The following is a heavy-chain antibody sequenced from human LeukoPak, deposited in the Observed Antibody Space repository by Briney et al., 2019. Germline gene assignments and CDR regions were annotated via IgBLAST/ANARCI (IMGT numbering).Heavy chain of an antibody. D-gene: IGHD4-23*01. V-gene: IGHV1-18*01. CDR3: ARRLGVRWDLQAFDI. J-gene: IGHJ3*02. CDR1: GYTFTSYG. CDR2: ISAYNGNT. Sequence: ASVKVSCKASGYTFTSYGISWVRQAPGQGLEWMGWISAYNGNTNYAQKLQGRVTMTTDTSTSTAYMELRSLRSEDTAVYYCARRLGVRWDLQAFDIWGQGTMVTVSS.